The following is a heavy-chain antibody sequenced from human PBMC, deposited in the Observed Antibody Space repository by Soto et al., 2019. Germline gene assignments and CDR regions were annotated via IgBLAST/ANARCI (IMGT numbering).Heavy chain of an antibody. Sequence: EVQLLESGGGLVQPGGSLRLSCAASGFTFSSYAMSWVRQAPGKGLEWVSAISGSGDSTYYADSVKGRFTISRDDSKNPKYLQRNSLRAEGTAVYSCAKRTVGWYFDLWGRGTLVTVSS. CDR1: GFTFSSYA. V-gene: IGHV3-23*01. D-gene: IGHD4-17*01. J-gene: IGHJ2*01. CDR3: AKRTVGWYFDL. CDR2: ISGSGDST.